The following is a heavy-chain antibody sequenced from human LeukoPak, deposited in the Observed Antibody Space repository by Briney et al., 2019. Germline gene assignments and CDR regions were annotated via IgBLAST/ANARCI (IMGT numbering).Heavy chain of an antibody. J-gene: IGHJ4*02. CDR1: GYTFTGYD. D-gene: IGHD1-26*01. V-gene: IGHV1-8*01. Sequence: ASVRVSCKASGYTFTGYDVNWVRQATGQGLEWMGWMNPDTGDTGYAQKFQGRVTMTRNTSIDTAYMELSGLRSEDSAVYYCTRGSLSGSSRDYWGQGTLVTVSS. CDR3: TRGSLSGSSRDY. CDR2: MNPDTGDT.